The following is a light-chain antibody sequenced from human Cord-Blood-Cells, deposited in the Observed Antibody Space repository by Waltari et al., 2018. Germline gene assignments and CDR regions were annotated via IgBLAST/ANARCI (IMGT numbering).Light chain of an antibody. Sequence: DIVMTQSPDSLAVSLGERATINCKSSTSALYSSNNKNYLAWYQQKPGQPPKLLIYWASTRESGVPDRFSGSGSGTDFTLTISSLQAEDVAVYYCQQYYSTPYTFGQGTKLEIK. CDR2: WAS. CDR3: QQYYSTPYT. CDR1: TSALYSSNNKNY. V-gene: IGKV4-1*01. J-gene: IGKJ2*01.